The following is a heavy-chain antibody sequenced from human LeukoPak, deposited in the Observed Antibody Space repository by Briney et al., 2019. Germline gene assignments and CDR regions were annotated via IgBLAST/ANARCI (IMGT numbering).Heavy chain of an antibody. CDR3: ARVADYYGSGSYYNLPIYFAY. V-gene: IGHV4-30-4*01. Sequence: PSQTLSLTCTVSGGSISSVDYYWGWIRHPPGKGLEWSGYIYDSGTTYYSPSLKRRVTISVDTSKNQFSLKLSSLTATDTAVYYCARVADYYGSGSYYNLPIYFAYWGQGTLVTVSS. CDR2: IYDSGTT. J-gene: IGHJ4*02. D-gene: IGHD3-10*01. CDR1: GGSISSVDYY.